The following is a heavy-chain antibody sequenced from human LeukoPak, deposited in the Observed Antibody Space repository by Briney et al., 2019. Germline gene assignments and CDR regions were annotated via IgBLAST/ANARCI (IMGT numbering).Heavy chain of an antibody. D-gene: IGHD1-26*01. CDR3: ARGGSYVNY. V-gene: IGHV4-34*01. J-gene: IGHJ4*02. Sequence: PSETLSLTCSVSGGSLTNYYWGWIRQPPGKGLEWIGEINHSGSTNYNPSLKSRVTISVDTSKNQFSLKLSSVTAADTAVYYCARGGSYVNYWGQGTLVTVSS. CDR2: INHSGST. CDR1: GGSLTNYY.